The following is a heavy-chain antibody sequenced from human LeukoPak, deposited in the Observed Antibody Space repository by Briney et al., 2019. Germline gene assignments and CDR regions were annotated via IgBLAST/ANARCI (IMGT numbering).Heavy chain of an antibody. CDR3: AREWDDSSGYYSAYYFDY. CDR1: GGSISSSSYY. D-gene: IGHD3-22*01. CDR2: IYYSGST. V-gene: IGHV4-39*07. J-gene: IGHJ4*02. Sequence: SETLSLTCTVSGGSISSSSYYWGWIRQPPGKGLEWIGSIYYSGSTYYNPSLKSRVTISVDTSKNQFSLKLSSVTAADTAVYYCAREWDDSSGYYSAYYFDYWGQGTLVTVSS.